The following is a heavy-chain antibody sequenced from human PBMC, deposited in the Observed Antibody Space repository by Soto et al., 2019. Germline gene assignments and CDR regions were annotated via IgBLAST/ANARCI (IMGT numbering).Heavy chain of an antibody. Sequence: EVQLLESGGGLVQPGGSLRLSCAASGFTFSSYAMSWVRQAPGKGLEWVSAISGSGGSTYYADSVKGRFTISRDNSKNTLYLQMNSLRAEDTAVYSCAKDLRKWELPRGGDYWGQGTLVTVSS. CDR1: GFTFSSYA. V-gene: IGHV3-23*01. CDR2: ISGSGGST. J-gene: IGHJ4*02. CDR3: AKDLRKWELPRGGDY. D-gene: IGHD1-26*01.